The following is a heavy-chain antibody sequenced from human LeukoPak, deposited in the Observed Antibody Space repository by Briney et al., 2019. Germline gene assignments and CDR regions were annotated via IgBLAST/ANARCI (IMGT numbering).Heavy chain of an antibody. J-gene: IGHJ4*02. D-gene: IGHD6-19*01. V-gene: IGHV1-2*02. CDR1: GYTFTSYG. CDR2: INPNSGGT. CDR3: ARSAGYSSGQIDY. Sequence: ASVKVSCKASGYTFTSYGISWVRQAPGQGLERMGWINPNSGGTNYAQKFQGRVTMTRDTSISTAYMELSRLRSDDTAVYYCARSAGYSSGQIDYWGQGTLVTVSS.